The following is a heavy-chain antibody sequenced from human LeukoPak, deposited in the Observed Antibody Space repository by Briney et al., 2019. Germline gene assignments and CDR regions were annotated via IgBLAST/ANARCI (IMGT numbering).Heavy chain of an antibody. D-gene: IGHD4-17*01. CDR2: ISGSGGST. J-gene: IGHJ6*02. V-gene: IGHV3-23*01. CDR1: GFTLSSYA. Sequence: GGSLRLSCAASGFTLSSYAMSWVRQAPGQGLELVSAISGSGGSTYYDDSVNGRFTISRDNAKNSLYLQMNSLRAEDTAVYYCARGGESDYGDYPNDYYGMDVWGQGTTVTVSS. CDR3: ARGGESDYGDYPNDYYGMDV.